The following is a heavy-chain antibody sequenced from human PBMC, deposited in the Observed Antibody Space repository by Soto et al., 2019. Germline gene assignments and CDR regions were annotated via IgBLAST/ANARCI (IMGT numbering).Heavy chain of an antibody. D-gene: IGHD6-6*01. Sequence: SRTLSLPCVISGDSVSSNSAAWNWIRQSPSRGLEWLGRTYYRSKWYNDYAVSVKSRITINPDTSKNQFSLQLNSVTPEDTAVYYCARYSSSHPDYGMDVWGQGTTVTVSS. V-gene: IGHV6-1*01. J-gene: IGHJ6*02. CDR2: TYYRSKWYN. CDR1: GDSVSSNSAA. CDR3: ARYSSSHPDYGMDV.